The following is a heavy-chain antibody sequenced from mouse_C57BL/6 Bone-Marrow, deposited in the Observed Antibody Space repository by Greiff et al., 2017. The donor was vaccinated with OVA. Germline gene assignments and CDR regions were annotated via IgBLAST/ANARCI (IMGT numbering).Heavy chain of an antibody. D-gene: IGHD2-5*01. CDR1: GFTFSDYY. CDR3: ARHVDSNLDN. J-gene: IGHJ2*01. V-gene: IGHV5-12*01. CDR2: ISTGGGST. Sequence: EVKLVESGGGLVQPGGSLKLSCAASGFTFSDYYMYWVRQTPEKRLEWVAYISTGGGSTYYPDTVKGRFTITRDNAKNTLYLHMSRLRSEDTAMYYCARHVDSNLDNWGQGTTLTVSS.